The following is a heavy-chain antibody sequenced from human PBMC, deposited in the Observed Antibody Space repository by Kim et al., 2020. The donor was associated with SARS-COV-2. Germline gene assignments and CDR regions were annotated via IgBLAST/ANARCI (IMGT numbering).Heavy chain of an antibody. V-gene: IGHV1-2*02. J-gene: IGHJ4*02. CDR3: AREFGGTYYFDY. CDR2: LIPISGAR. Sequence: ASVKVSCKTSGYTFNGYFIHWVRQAPGQGLEWMGCLIPISGARKYSQKFQGRVSVTWDTSISTVYMDLTSLISDDTAAYYCAREFGGTYYFDYWGQGTLVTVSS. D-gene: IGHD1-7*01. CDR1: GYTFNGYF.